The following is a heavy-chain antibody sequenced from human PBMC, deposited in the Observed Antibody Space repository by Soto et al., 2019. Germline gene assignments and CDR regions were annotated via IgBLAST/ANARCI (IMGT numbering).Heavy chain of an antibody. V-gene: IGHV3-23*01. J-gene: IGHJ6*02. CDR3: ASTYYDFWSPGDYYYYYGMDV. CDR2: ISWDSGST. D-gene: IGHD3-3*01. Sequence: SLRLSCAASGFTFDDYAMYWVRQGPGKGLEWVSGISWDSGSTYYADSVKGRFTISRDNSKNTLYLQMNSLRAEDTAVYYCASTYYDFWSPGDYYYYYGMDVWGQGTTVTVSS. CDR1: GFTFDDYA.